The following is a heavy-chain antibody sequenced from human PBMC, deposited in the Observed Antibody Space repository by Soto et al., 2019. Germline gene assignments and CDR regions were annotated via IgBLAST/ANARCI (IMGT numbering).Heavy chain of an antibody. CDR2: INPSGGST. J-gene: IGHJ5*02. D-gene: IGHD6-13*01. CDR3: ARDFHPKSSSWYPRSWFDP. CDR1: GYTYTSYY. V-gene: IGHV1-46*01. Sequence: ASVKVSCKASGYTYTSYYMHWVRQAPGQGLEWMGIINPSGGSTSYAQKFQGRVTMTGDTSTSTVYMELSSLRSEDTAVYYCARDFHPKSSSWYPRSWFDPWGKGTLVTVSS.